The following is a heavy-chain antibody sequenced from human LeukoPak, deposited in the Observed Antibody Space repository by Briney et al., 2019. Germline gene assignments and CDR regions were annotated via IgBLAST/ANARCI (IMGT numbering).Heavy chain of an antibody. Sequence: ASVKVSCKASGYTFTSYYMHWVRQAPGQGLEWMGIINPSGGSTSYAQKFQGRVTMTRDMSTSTVYMELSSLRSEDTAVYYCARTYYYGSGSYYSFDYWGQGTLVTVSS. D-gene: IGHD3-10*01. CDR2: INPSGGST. CDR1: GYTFTSYY. J-gene: IGHJ4*02. CDR3: ARTYYYGSGSYYSFDY. V-gene: IGHV1-46*01.